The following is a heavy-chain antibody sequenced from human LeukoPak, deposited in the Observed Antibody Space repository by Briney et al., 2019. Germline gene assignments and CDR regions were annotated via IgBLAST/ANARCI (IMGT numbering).Heavy chain of an antibody. CDR3: ARDRHIVVVTAIYSWFDP. CDR2: ISYDGSNK. Sequence: GGSLRLSCAASGFTFSSYAMHWVRQTPGKGLEWVAVISYDGSNKYYADSVKGRFTISRDNSKNTLYLQMNSLRAEDTAVYYCARDRHIVVVTAIYSWFDPWGQGTLVTVSS. CDR1: GFTFSSYA. J-gene: IGHJ5*02. D-gene: IGHD2-21*02. V-gene: IGHV3-30*04.